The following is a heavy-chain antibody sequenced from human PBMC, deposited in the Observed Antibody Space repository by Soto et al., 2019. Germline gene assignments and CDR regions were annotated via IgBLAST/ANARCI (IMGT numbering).Heavy chain of an antibody. Sequence: EVQLVESGGGLVQPGGSLRLSCEVSAFTFSDHFIDWVRQAPGKGLEWVGRSRDKAHSYTTEYAASVKGRFTISRDDSRNSLYLQMNSLKTEDTAVYYCARNLADGGGYTFDYWGQGTLVTVSS. D-gene: IGHD3-16*02. CDR3: ARNLADGGGYTFDY. V-gene: IGHV3-72*01. J-gene: IGHJ4*02. CDR1: AFTFSDHF. CDR2: SRDKAHSYTT.